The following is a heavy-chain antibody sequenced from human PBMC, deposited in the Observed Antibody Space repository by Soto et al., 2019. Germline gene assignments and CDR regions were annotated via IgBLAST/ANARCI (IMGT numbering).Heavy chain of an antibody. V-gene: IGHV3-30-3*01. CDR1: GFTFSSYA. J-gene: IGHJ4*02. CDR2: ISYDGSNK. D-gene: IGHD5-18*01. CDR3: AREDRIQLWFDLDY. Sequence: QVQLVESGGGVVQPGRSLRLSCAASGFTFSSYAMHWVRQAPGKGLEWVAVISYDGSNKYYADSVKGRFTISRDNSKNTLYLQMNSLRAEDTAVYYCAREDRIQLWFDLDYWGQGTLVTVSS.